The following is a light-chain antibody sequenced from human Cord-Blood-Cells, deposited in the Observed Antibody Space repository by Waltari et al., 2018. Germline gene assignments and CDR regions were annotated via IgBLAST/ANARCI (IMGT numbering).Light chain of an antibody. J-gene: IGLJ3*02. V-gene: IGLV2-14*01. CDR3: SSYTSSSTLV. CDR2: DVS. CDR1: SSDVGGYNY. Sequence: QSALTQPASVSGSPGQSITISCTGTSSDVGGYNYVSWYQQHPGKAPKLMIYDVSIRPSGVSNRFSRSKSGNTASLTISGLQAEDEADYYCSSYTSSSTLVFGGGTKLTVL.